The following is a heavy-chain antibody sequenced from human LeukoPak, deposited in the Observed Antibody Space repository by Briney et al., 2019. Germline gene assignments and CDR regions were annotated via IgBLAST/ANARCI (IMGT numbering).Heavy chain of an antibody. CDR3: ARDYIAADGKTYYYYGMDV. Sequence: GGSLRLSCAASGFTFSSYAMSWVRQAPGKGLERVSAISGSGGSTYHADSVKGRFTISRDNSKNTLYLQMNSLRAEDTAVYYCARDYIAADGKTYYYYGMDVWGQGTTVTVSS. J-gene: IGHJ6*02. V-gene: IGHV3-23*01. CDR1: GFTFSSYA. CDR2: ISGSGGST. D-gene: IGHD6-13*01.